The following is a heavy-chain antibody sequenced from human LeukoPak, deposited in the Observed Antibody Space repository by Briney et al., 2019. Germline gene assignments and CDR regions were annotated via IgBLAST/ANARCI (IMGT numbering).Heavy chain of an antibody. CDR3: ARLSHGYGYYFDY. CDR1: GGTFSSYA. CDR2: IIPIFGTA. Sequence: SVRVSCNASGGTFSSYAISWVRQAPGQGLEWMGGIIPIFGTANYAQKFQGRVTITADESTSTAYMELSSLRSEDTAVYYCARLSHGYGYYFDYWGQGTLVTVSS. J-gene: IGHJ4*02. D-gene: IGHD5-12*01. V-gene: IGHV1-69*13.